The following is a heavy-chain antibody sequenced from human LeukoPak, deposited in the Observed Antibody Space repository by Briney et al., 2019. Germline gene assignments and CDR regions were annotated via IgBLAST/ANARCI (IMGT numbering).Heavy chain of an antibody. CDR3: ARGVVVPAAIGGPDAFDI. J-gene: IGHJ3*02. V-gene: IGHV4-4*02. CDR2: IYHSGST. Sequence: GSLRLSCAASGFTFSSYWMSWVRQPPGKRLERIGEIYHSGSTNYNPSLKSRVTISVDKSKNQFSLKLSSVTAADTAVYYCARGVVVPAAIGGPDAFDIWGQGTMVTVSS. CDR1: GFTFSSYW. D-gene: IGHD2-2*02.